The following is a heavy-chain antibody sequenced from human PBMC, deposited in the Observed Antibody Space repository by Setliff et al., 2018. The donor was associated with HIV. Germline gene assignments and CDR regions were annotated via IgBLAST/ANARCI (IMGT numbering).Heavy chain of an antibody. CDR1: GGSISSDSYY. J-gene: IGHJ6*03. CDR2: FYYSGST. D-gene: IGHD7-27*01. Sequence: SETLSLTCTVSGGSISSDSYYWGWIRQPPGKGLEWLGSFYYSGSTYYNPSLKSRVTISVDTSRNQFSLKLSSVTAADTAVYYCARELGHYYYYMDVWGKGTTVTVSS. V-gene: IGHV4-39*02. CDR3: ARELGHYYYYMDV.